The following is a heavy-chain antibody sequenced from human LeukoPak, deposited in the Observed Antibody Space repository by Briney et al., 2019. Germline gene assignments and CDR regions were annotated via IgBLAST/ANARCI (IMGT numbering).Heavy chain of an antibody. CDR2: ISSSSSYI. Sequence: PGGSLRLSCAASGFTFSSYSMNWVRQAPGKGLEWVSSISSSSSYIYYADSVKGRFTISRDNAKNSLYLQMNSLRAEDTAVYYCASILYYDFWSGNNWFDPWGQGTLVTVSS. J-gene: IGHJ5*02. CDR1: GFTFSSYS. D-gene: IGHD3-3*01. CDR3: ASILYYDFWSGNNWFDP. V-gene: IGHV3-21*01.